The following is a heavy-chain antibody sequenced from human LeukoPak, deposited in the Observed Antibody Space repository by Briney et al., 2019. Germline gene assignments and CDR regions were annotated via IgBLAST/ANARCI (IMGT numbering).Heavy chain of an antibody. CDR1: GFTLRSYS. CDR3: ARDASGSSTGLIDS. D-gene: IGHD1-26*01. CDR2: MSTSSYYI. V-gene: IGHV3-21*01. Sequence: GGSLRLSCAASGFTLRSYSMNWVRQAPGKGLEWVSYMSTSSYYIYYADSVKGRFTISRDDANNSLFLQMNSLRAEDTAIYYCARDASGSSTGLIDSWGQGTLVTVSS. J-gene: IGHJ4*02.